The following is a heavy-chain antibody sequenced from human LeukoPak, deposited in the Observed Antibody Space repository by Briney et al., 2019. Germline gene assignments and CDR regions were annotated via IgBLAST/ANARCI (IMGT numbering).Heavy chain of an antibody. CDR1: GGSISSGDHY. V-gene: IGHV4-30-4*01. D-gene: IGHD4-17*01. CDR3: ARVQLSTNGDYSDY. CDR2: IYYSGST. Sequence: NASQTLSLTCTVSGGSISSGDHYWSWIRQPPGKGLEWIGYIYYSGSTYYNPSLKSRVTISVDTSKNQFSLKLSSVTAADTAVYYRARVQLSTNGDYSDYWGQGTLVTVSS. J-gene: IGHJ4*02.